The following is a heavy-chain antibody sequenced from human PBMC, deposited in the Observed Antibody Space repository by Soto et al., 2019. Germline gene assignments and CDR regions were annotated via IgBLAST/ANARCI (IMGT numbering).Heavy chain of an antibody. CDR1: GFTFSSHV. CDR3: AKDRRGAYCSGGICYSPDY. V-gene: IGHV3-23*01. J-gene: IGHJ4*02. Sequence: EVQLWESGGGLVQPGGSLRLSCAVSGFTFSSHVMSWVRQAPGKGLEWVSAISGTGGTYYADSVKGRFTISRDNSKNALYLQMNNQTDEHTAVYYCAKDRRGAYCSGGICYSPDYWGQGTLVIVSS. D-gene: IGHD2-15*01. CDR2: ISGTGGT.